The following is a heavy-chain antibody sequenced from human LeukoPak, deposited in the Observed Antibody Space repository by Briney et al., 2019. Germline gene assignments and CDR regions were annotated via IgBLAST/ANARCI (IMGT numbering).Heavy chain of an antibody. CDR2: ISSSGSTI. CDR3: ARRTYYYDSSGYHTTFYFDY. CDR1: GFTFSDYY. V-gene: IGHV3-11*04. Sequence: GGSLRLACAASGFTFSDYYMCWIRQAPGKGLEWVSYISSSGSTIYYADSVKGRFTISRDNAKNSLYLQMNSLRAEDTAVYYCARRTYYYDSSGYHTTFYFDYWGQGTLVTVSS. D-gene: IGHD3-22*01. J-gene: IGHJ4*02.